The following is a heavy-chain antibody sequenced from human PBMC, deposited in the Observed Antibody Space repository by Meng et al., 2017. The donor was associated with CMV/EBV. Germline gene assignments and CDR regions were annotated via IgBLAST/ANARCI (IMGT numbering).Heavy chain of an antibody. CDR3: ARGAPGY. CDR2: IKDTGTT. Sequence: ETLSRTCAVYGGSFSGYSWTWIRQSPAKGLEWIGNIKDTGTTNYNPSLKSRVSILVDTSKNQFSLKLKSVTGADTAIYYCARGAPGYWGQGTLVTVSS. CDR1: GGSFSGYS. V-gene: IGHV4-34*01. J-gene: IGHJ4*02.